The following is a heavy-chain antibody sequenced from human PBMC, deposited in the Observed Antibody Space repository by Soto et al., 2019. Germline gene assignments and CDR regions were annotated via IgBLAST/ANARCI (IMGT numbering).Heavy chain of an antibody. Sequence: GGSLRLSCAASGFAFNTYSMHWARQAPGRGLEWVAVISYDGSNKFYADSVKGRFTISRDNSKNTRYLEMNSLRGEDAAVYYCAKVSPMGYFFDFWGQGTLVTVSS. J-gene: IGHJ4*02. CDR3: AKVSPMGYFFDF. CDR1: GFAFNTYS. V-gene: IGHV3-30-3*01. CDR2: ISYDGSNK.